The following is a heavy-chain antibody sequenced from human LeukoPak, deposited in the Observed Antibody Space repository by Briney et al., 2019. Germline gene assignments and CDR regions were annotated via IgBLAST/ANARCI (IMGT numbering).Heavy chain of an antibody. CDR1: GYTFTGYY. CDR3: ARDRGSGSYYNSHYGMDV. CDR2: INPNSGGT. V-gene: IGHV1-2*04. J-gene: IGHJ6*02. D-gene: IGHD3-10*01. Sequence: ASVKVSCKASGYTFTGYYMHWVRQAPGQGLEWMGWINPNSGGTNYAQKFQGWVTMTRDTSISTAYMELSRLRSDDTAVYYCARDRGSGSYYNSHYGMDVWGQGTTVTVS.